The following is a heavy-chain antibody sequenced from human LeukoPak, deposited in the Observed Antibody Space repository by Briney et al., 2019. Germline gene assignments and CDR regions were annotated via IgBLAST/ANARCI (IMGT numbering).Heavy chain of an antibody. Sequence: GGSLRLSCAGSGFTFSRYWMTWVRQAPGKGLEWVANINKDGSDEYYVDSVKGRFTISRDNAKNSLFLQMNSLRAEDTAVYYCARDLVTRWDYWGQGTLVTVSS. V-gene: IGHV3-7*03. CDR1: GFTFSRYW. CDR2: INKDGSDE. CDR3: ARDLVTRWDY. J-gene: IGHJ4*02.